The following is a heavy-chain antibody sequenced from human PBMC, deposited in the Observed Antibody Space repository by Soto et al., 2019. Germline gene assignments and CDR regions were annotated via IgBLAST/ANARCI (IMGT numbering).Heavy chain of an antibody. CDR1: GFTFSSYS. J-gene: IGHJ5*02. D-gene: IGHD6-19*01. CDR2: ISSSSSTI. Sequence: EVQLVESGGGLVQPGGSLRLSCAVSGFTFSSYSMNWVRQAPGKGLEWVSYISSSSSTIYYADSVKGRFTISRDNAKNSLYLQMKSLRDEDTAVYYCAREAYSSGLNWFDPWGQGTLVTVSS. V-gene: IGHV3-48*02. CDR3: AREAYSSGLNWFDP.